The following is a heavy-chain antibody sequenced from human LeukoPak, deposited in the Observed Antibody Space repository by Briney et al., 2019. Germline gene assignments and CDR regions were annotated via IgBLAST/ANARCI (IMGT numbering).Heavy chain of an antibody. CDR2: ISYDGSNK. CDR1: GFTFSSYG. J-gene: IGHJ4*02. CDR3: AKGRHSSGWKSYFDY. V-gene: IGHV3-30*18. Sequence: GGSLRLSCAASGFTFSSYGMHWVRQAPGKGLEWVAVISYDGSNKYYADSVKGRFTISRDNSKNTPYLQMNSLRAEDTAVYYCAKGRHSSGWKSYFDYWGQGTLVTVSS. D-gene: IGHD6-19*01.